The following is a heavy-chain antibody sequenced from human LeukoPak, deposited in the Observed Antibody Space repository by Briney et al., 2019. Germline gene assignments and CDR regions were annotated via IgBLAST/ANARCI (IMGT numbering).Heavy chain of an antibody. D-gene: IGHD1-1*01. V-gene: IGHV3-21*06. CDR1: GFSFTSYA. J-gene: IGHJ6*03. CDR2: ITTGSSYI. CDR3: ARVEATTARSYYYYMDV. Sequence: MAGGSLRLSCSASGFSFTSYAMNWVRQAPGKGLEWVSSITTGSSYIYYADSVRGRFSVSRDNAKNSLYLEMNSLRAEDTAVYYCARVEATTARSYYYYMDVWGKGTTVTVSS.